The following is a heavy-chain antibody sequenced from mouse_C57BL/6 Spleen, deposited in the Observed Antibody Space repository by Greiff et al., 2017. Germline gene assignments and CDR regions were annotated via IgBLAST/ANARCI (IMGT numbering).Heavy chain of an antibody. CDR1: GFTFSSYA. CDR3: ARDQLGSYFDY. D-gene: IGHD4-1*02. Sequence: EVMLVESGGGLVKPGGSLKLSCAASGFTFSSYAMSWVRQTPEKRLEWVATISDGGSYTYYPDNVKGRFTISRDNAKNNLYLQMSHLKSEDTAMYYCARDQLGSYFDYWGQGTTLTVSS. V-gene: IGHV5-4*01. J-gene: IGHJ2*01. CDR2: ISDGGSYT.